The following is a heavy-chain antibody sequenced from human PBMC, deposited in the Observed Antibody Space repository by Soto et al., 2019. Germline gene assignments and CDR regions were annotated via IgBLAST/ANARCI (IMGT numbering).Heavy chain of an antibody. J-gene: IGHJ4*02. CDR2: INHSGST. CDR3: ARGVNITGTFFDY. Sequence: SETLSLTCAVYGGSFSGYYWSWIRQPPGKGLEWIGEINHSGSTNYNPSLKSRVTISVDTSKNQFSLKLSSVTAADTAVYYCARGVNITGTFFDYWGQGTLVTVSS. V-gene: IGHV4-34*01. D-gene: IGHD1-20*01. CDR1: GGSFSGYY.